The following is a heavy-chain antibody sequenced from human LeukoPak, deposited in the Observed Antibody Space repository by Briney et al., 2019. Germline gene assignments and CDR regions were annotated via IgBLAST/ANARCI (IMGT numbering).Heavy chain of an antibody. Sequence: GSSVKVSCKASGGTFSSYAISWVRQAPGQGLEWMGGIIPIFGTANYAQKFQGRVTITADKSTSTAYMELSSLRSEDTAVYYCARENPAGDPFDYWGQGTLVTVSP. J-gene: IGHJ4*02. V-gene: IGHV1-69*06. CDR1: GGTFSSYA. CDR2: IIPIFGTA. CDR3: ARENPAGDPFDY. D-gene: IGHD4-17*01.